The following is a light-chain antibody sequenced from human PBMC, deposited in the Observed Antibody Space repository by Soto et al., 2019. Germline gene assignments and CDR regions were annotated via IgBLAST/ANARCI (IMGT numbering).Light chain of an antibody. CDR2: GAS. J-gene: IGKJ1*01. CDR3: QHYNSYSEV. CDR1: QSVTTN. Sequence: EIVMTQSPATLSVSPGERATLSCRASQSVTTNLAWYQQKPGRGPRLLIFGASTRAIGIPARFSGSGSGTDFTLTISSLQSEDFATYYCQHYNSYSEVFGQGTKVDIK. V-gene: IGKV3-15*01.